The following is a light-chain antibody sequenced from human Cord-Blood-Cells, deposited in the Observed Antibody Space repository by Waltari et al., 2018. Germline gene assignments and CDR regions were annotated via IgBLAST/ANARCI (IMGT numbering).Light chain of an antibody. CDR2: DVS. CDR1: SSDVGGYNY. V-gene: IGLV2-14*01. J-gene: IGLJ3*02. Sequence: ALTQPASVSGSPGQSITISCTGTSSDVGGYNYVSWYQQHPGKAPKLMIYDVSNRPSGVSNRFSGSKSGNTASLTISGLQAEDEADYYCSSYTSSSTGVFGGGTKLTIL. CDR3: SSYTSSSTGV.